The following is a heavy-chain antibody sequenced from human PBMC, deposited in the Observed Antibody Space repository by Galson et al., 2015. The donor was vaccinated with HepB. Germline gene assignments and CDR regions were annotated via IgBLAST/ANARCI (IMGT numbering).Heavy chain of an antibody. Sequence: SLRLSCAASGFTFSSYTMSWVRQTPGKGLQWLSYISTNGATIHYADSVKGRFTIARDNAKNTMWLQMNSLRADDTAVYYCATTKFGRGAYWTFELWGQGTLVTVSS. D-gene: IGHD4/OR15-4a*01. CDR2: ISTNGATI. V-gene: IGHV3-48*04. J-gene: IGHJ3*01. CDR1: GFTFSSYT. CDR3: ATTKFGRGAYWTFEL.